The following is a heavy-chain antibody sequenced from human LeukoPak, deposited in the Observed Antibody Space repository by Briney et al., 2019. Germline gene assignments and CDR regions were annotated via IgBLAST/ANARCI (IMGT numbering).Heavy chain of an antibody. Sequence: GGSLRLFRTASGFPFSRYAMHWVPQAPGKGLEGLASIGPKSNNVYFEDLLEGRFPISRDNARNSLYLQMNHLRAEDTALYYCAREIYSNRDQNDAFDLWGQGTMVTVSS. D-gene: IGHD2-15*01. J-gene: IGHJ3*01. CDR1: GFPFSRYA. V-gene: IGHV3-21*06. CDR3: AREIYSNRDQNDAFDL. CDR2: IGPKSNNV.